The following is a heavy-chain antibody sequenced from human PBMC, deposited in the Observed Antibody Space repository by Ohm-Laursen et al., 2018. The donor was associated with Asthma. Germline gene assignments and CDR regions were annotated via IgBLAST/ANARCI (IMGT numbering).Heavy chain of an antibody. CDR2: ISGSGGST. CDR1: GFTFSSYG. Sequence: SLRLSCSASGFTFSSYGMSWVRQAPGKGLEWVSAISGSGGSTYYADSVKGRFTISRDNSKNTLYLQMNSLRAEDTAVYYCARSQGWYYYYGMDVWGQGTTVTVSS. CDR3: ARSQGWYYYYGMDV. V-gene: IGHV3-23*01. D-gene: IGHD2-15*01. J-gene: IGHJ6*02.